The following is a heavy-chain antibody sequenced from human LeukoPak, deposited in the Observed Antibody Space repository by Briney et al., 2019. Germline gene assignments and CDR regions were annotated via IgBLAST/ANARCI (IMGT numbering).Heavy chain of an antibody. J-gene: IGHJ6*02. D-gene: IGHD6-13*01. CDR2: ISGSGGST. CDR3: ARDPGGIAAAGMDV. Sequence: GGSLRLSCAASGFTFSSYAMSWVRQAPGKGLEWVSAISGSGGSTYYADSVKGRFTISRDNSKNTLYLQMNSLRAEDTAVYYCARDPGGIAAAGMDVWGQGTTVTVSS. V-gene: IGHV3-23*01. CDR1: GFTFSSYA.